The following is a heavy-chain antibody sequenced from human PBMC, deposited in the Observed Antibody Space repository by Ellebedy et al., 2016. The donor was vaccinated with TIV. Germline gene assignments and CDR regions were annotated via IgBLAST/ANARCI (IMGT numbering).Heavy chain of an antibody. D-gene: IGHD2-21*02. CDR2: ISTYSGNT. J-gene: IGHJ3*02. Sequence: AASVKVSCKTSGYTFTRHGLNWVRQAPGQGLEWMGWISTYSGNTKYAQQFQGRVTITTDTSTGTADMELRRLTSDDTAVYNGAREGDSDALDIWGQGTMVIVSS. CDR3: AREGDSDALDI. V-gene: IGHV1-18*01. CDR1: GYTFTRHG.